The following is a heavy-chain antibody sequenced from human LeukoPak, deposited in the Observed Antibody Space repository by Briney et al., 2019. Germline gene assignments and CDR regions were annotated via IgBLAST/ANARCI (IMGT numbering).Heavy chain of an antibody. V-gene: IGHV4-34*01. CDR3: ARVRTVRPFDY. CDR2: IDHSGST. Sequence: SETLSLTCAVYGGSFNGYYWSWIRQPPGKGLGWIGEIDHSGSTNYNPSLKSRVTISVNTSKNQFSLKLSSVTAADTAVYYCARVRTVRPFDYWGQGTLVTVSS. D-gene: IGHD1-14*01. CDR1: GGSFNGYY. J-gene: IGHJ4*02.